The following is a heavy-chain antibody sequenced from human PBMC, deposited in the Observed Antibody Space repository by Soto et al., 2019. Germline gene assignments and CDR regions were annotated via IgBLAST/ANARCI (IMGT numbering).Heavy chain of an antibody. Sequence: SVKVSCKASGGTFSSYAISWVRQAPGQGLEWMGGIIPIFDTTNYAQKFQGRVTITADESTSTAYMELSSLRSEDTAVYYCARESPDYGAYDGLDPWGQGTLVTVSS. J-gene: IGHJ5*02. D-gene: IGHD4-17*01. CDR1: GGTFSSYA. CDR3: ARESPDYGAYDGLDP. CDR2: IIPIFDTT. V-gene: IGHV1-69*13.